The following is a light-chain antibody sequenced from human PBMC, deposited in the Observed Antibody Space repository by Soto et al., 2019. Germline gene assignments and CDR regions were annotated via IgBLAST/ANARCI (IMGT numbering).Light chain of an antibody. CDR2: GAS. J-gene: IGKJ5*01. Sequence: EIVLTQSPGTLSLSPGETATLSCRASQSVTSGYIAWYQHNPGQAPRLLIYGASSRATAIPDRFSGSGSGTDFTLTISRLEPEDFAVYFCQQYGTSPITFGLGTRFKIK. CDR3: QQYGTSPIT. CDR1: QSVTSGY. V-gene: IGKV3-20*01.